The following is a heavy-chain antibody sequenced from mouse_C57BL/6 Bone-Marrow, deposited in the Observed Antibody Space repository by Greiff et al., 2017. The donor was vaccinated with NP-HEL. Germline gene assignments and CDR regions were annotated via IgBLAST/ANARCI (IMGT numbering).Heavy chain of an antibody. D-gene: IGHD4-1*01. Sequence: EVKLQESGGDLVKPGGSLKLSCAASGFTFSSYGMSWVRQTPDKRLEWVATISSGGSYTYYPDSVKGRFTISRDNAKNTLYLQMSSLKSEDTAMYYCARHGSYFDYWGQGTTLTVSS. CDR2: ISSGGSYT. CDR1: GFTFSSYG. J-gene: IGHJ2*01. CDR3: ARHGSYFDY. V-gene: IGHV5-6*01.